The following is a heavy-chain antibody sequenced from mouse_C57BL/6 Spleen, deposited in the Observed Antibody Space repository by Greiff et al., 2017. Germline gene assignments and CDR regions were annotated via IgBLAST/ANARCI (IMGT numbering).Heavy chain of an antibody. CDR1: GFSLTSYG. J-gene: IGHJ3*01. Sequence: VQLVESGPGLVQPSQSLSITCTVSGFSLTSYGVHWVRQSPGKGLEWLGVIWSGGSTDYNAAFISRLSISKDNSKSQVFFKMNSLQADDTAIYYCARIYYDYGGFAYWGQGTLVTVSA. V-gene: IGHV2-2*01. CDR2: IWSGGST. CDR3: ARIYYDYGGFAY. D-gene: IGHD2-4*01.